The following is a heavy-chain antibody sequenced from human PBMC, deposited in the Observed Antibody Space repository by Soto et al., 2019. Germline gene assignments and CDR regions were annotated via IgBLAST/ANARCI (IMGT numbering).Heavy chain of an antibody. J-gene: IGHJ4*02. CDR1: GFTFSSYW. Sequence: VGSLRLSCAASGFTFSSYWMHWVRQAPGKGLVWVSRINSDGSSTTYADSVKGRFTISRDNAKNTLYLQMNSLRAEDTAVYYCARRSCSGGDCYHVDYWGQGTLVTVSS. CDR3: ARRSCSGGDCYHVDY. V-gene: IGHV3-74*01. D-gene: IGHD2-15*01. CDR2: INSDGSST.